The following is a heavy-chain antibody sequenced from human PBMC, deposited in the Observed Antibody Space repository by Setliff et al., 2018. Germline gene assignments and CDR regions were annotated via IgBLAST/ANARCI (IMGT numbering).Heavy chain of an antibody. D-gene: IGHD3-22*01. CDR1: GFSISSAYY. J-gene: IGHJ4*02. Sequence: SETLSLTCTVSGFSISSAYYWSWIRQPPGKRLEWIGEIIHSGSTNYNPSLKSRVTISMDTSKNQFSLKVSSVTAADTAVYYCARERSYPNYYDSSGYFDYWGQGTLVTVSS. CDR3: ARERSYPNYYDSSGYFDY. V-gene: IGHV4-38-2*02. CDR2: IIHSGST.